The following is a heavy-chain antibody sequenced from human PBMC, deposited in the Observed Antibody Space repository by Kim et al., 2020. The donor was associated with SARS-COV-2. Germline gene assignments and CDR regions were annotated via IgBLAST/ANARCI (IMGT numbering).Heavy chain of an antibody. CDR3: ARGMVRGVMHYYYGMDV. J-gene: IGHJ6*02. D-gene: IGHD3-10*01. Sequence: LKRRVPISVDTSKNQFSLKLSSVTAADTAVYYCARGMVRGVMHYYYGMDVWGQGTTVPVSS. V-gene: IGHV4-34*01.